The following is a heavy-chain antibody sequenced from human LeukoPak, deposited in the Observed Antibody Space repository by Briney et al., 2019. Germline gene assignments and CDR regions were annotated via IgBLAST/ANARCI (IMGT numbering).Heavy chain of an antibody. D-gene: IGHD1-26*01. V-gene: IGHV4-38-2*02. Sequence: PSETLSLTCTVSGYSISSGYYWGWIRQPPGKGLEWIGSLYHSGSTYYNPSLKSRVTISVDTSKNQFSLKLSSVTAADTAVYYCARDRGSQPFIDYWGQGTLVTVSS. CDR1: GYSISSGYY. J-gene: IGHJ4*02. CDR2: LYHSGST. CDR3: ARDRGSQPFIDY.